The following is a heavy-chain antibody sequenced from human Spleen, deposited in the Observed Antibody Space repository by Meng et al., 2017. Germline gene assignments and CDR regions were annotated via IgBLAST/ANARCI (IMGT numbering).Heavy chain of an antibody. V-gene: IGHV4-30-4*01. CDR3: VRLFCSGGSCPWGGGFDI. CDR2: IYYTGSA. D-gene: IGHD2-15*01. Sequence: QVQLQESGPGLVKPSQTLSLTCTVSGDSIASGDYFWSWIRQPPGKGLEWIGYIYYTGSAYYNPSLRSPVTISLDTSNNQYSLKLSSVTAADTAVYFCVRLFCSGGSCPWGGGFDIWGQGTMVTVSS. J-gene: IGHJ3*02. CDR1: GDSIASGDYF.